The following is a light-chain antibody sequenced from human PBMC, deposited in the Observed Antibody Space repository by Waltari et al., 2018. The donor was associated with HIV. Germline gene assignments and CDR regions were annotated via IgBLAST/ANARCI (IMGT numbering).Light chain of an antibody. CDR3: ATWDNGLNGRHV. CDR2: ATN. CDR1: SSNIGANI. Sequence: QSVLTQPPSASGTPGQRVTISCSGGSSNIGANIVNWYQLLPGRAPRLLIYATNHRPPGVPDRFSGSKSGASASLAIRGLQSEDEGEYYCATWDNGLNGRHVFGTGTQVTV. J-gene: IGLJ1*01. V-gene: IGLV1-44*01.